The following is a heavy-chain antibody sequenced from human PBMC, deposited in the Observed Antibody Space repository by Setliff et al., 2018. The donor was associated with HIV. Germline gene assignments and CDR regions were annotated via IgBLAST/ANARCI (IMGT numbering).Heavy chain of an antibody. J-gene: IGHJ4*02. D-gene: IGHD3-16*01. CDR1: GYTFSSSHD. Sequence: ASVKVSCKPSGYTFSSSHDLHWVRQVPGQGLEWMGWINLVTGKTAYLQKFQGRVTITRDTSASTAYMEMSSLRSEDTAVYYCANGGSGGQFDYWGQGTLVTVSS. CDR2: INLVTGKT. CDR3: ANGGSGGQFDY. V-gene: IGHV1-3*01.